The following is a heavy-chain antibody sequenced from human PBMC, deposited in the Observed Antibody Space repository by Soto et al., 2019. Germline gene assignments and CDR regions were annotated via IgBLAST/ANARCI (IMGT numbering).Heavy chain of an antibody. CDR1: GFTFSSYS. CDR3: ARGGFGEYSYGHTSYYYYGMDV. J-gene: IGHJ6*02. V-gene: IGHV3-21*01. CDR2: ISSSSSYI. Sequence: RRLSCAASGFTFSSYSMNWVRQAPGKGLEWVSSISSSSSYIYYADSVKGRFTISRDNAKNSLYLQMNSLRAEDTAVYYCARGGFGEYSYGHTSYYYYGMDVWGQGTTVTVSS. D-gene: IGHD5-18*01.